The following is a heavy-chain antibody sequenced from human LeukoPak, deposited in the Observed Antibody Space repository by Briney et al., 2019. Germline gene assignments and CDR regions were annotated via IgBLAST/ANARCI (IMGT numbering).Heavy chain of an antibody. V-gene: IGHV3-21*01. D-gene: IGHD6-19*01. CDR2: ISSSSTYI. CDR1: GFTFSNYG. J-gene: IGHJ6*03. Sequence: PGGSLRLSCAASGFTFSNYGMNWVRQAPGKGLEWVSSISSSSTYIYYADSVKGRFTISRDNAKNSLYLQMNSLRAEDTAVYVCAKSSGWNYYYYYMDVWGKGSTVIASS. CDR3: AKSSGWNYYYYYMDV.